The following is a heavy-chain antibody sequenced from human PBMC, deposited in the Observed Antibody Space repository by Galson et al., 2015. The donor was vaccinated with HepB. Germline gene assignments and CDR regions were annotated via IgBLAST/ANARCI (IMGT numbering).Heavy chain of an antibody. J-gene: IGHJ4*02. CDR3: ARDCITMVRGVMYPDY. CDR1: GFTFSSYG. D-gene: IGHD3-10*01. CDR2: IWYDGSNK. Sequence: SLRLSCAASGFTFSSYGMHWVRQAPGKGLEWVAVIWYDGSNKYYADSVKGRFTISRDNSKNTLYLQMNSLRAEDTAVYYCARDCITMVRGVMYPDYWGQGTLVTVSS. V-gene: IGHV3-33*01.